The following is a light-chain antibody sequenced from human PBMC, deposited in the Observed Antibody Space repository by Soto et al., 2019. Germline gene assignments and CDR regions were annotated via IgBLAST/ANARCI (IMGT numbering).Light chain of an antibody. CDR3: HQYNGWPRP. V-gene: IGKV3-15*01. CDR1: QNISRS. CDR2: GTS. Sequence: EIVMTQSPVTLSVSPGERATLSCRASQNISRSLAWYQQKPGQGPSLLIYGTSTRAGGVPARLSGGGSGTEFTLTITSLKSEDFAVYYCHQYNGWPRPFGKGTKVEI. J-gene: IGKJ1*01.